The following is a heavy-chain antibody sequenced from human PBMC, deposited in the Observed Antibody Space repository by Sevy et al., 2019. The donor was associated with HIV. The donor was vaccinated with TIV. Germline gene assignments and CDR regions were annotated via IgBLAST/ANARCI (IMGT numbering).Heavy chain of an antibody. CDR3: AQDPGNSGNY. CDR2: ISHDERTT. D-gene: IGHD1-1*01. Sequence: GGSLRLSCAASGFTFSTYAMHWLRQAPGKGLEWVAVISHDERTTYYADSVKGRFTISRDNSKNTLYLQMDSLRPEDTTIYYCAQDPGNSGNYWGQGTLVTVSS. CDR1: GFTFSTYA. J-gene: IGHJ4*02. V-gene: IGHV3-30*04.